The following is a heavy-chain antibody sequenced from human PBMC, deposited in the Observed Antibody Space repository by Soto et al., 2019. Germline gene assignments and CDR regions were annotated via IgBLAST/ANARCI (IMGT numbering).Heavy chain of an antibody. CDR2: INAGNGNT. J-gene: IGHJ5*02. D-gene: IGHD5-12*01. Sequence: QVQLVQSGAEVKKPGASVKVSCKASGYTFTSYAMHWVRQAPGQRLEWMGWINAGNGNTKYSQKFQGRVTITRDTSASTAYMELSSLRSEDTAVYYCARSLMATIPRGWFDPWGQGTLVTVSS. V-gene: IGHV1-3*01. CDR3: ARSLMATIPRGWFDP. CDR1: GYTFTSYA.